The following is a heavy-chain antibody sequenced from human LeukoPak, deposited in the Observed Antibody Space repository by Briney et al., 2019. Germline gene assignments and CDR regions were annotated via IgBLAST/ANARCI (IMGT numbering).Heavy chain of an antibody. V-gene: IGHV3-23*01. CDR3: AKSRGAYGSGSYYYFDY. Sequence: GGSLRLSCAASGFTFNSYYMNWVRQAPGKGLEWVSAISGSGGSTYYADSVKGRFTISRDNSKNTLYLQMNSLRAEDTAVYYCAKSRGAYGSGSYYYFDYWGQGTLVTVSS. D-gene: IGHD3-10*01. CDR2: ISGSGGST. CDR1: GFTFNSYY. J-gene: IGHJ4*02.